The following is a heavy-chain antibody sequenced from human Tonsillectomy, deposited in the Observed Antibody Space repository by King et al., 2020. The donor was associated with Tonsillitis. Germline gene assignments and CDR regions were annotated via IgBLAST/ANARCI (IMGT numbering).Heavy chain of an antibody. V-gene: IGHV3-30*02. D-gene: IGHD5-24*01. CDR2: IXRDGSEK. CDR1: GFTFSSYA. CDR3: AKEETSRSPFAY. J-gene: IGHJ4*02. Sequence: VQLVESGGGVVQPGGSLRLSCAASGFTFSSYAMHWVRQAPGKGLEWVTFIXRDGSEKFYADSVKGRFTISRDNSKNTVYLQMNSLRADDTAVYYCAKEETSRSPFAYWGQGTLVTVSS.